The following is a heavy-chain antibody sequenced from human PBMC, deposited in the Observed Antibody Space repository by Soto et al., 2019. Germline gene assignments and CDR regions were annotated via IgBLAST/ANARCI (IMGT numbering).Heavy chain of an antibody. CDR2: ITDGGTST. V-gene: IGHV3-74*03. CDR3: ARGKPGGGDLDY. CDR1: GFAFSTYW. J-gene: IGHJ4*02. D-gene: IGHD3-16*01. Sequence: EVQLVESGGGLVQSGGSLRLSCAASGFAFSTYWMHWVRQAPGKGLVWVSLITDGGTSTTYADSVKGRFTISRDNAKNTVYLQVSSLGAEDTAVDYCARGKPGGGDLDYWGQGTLVTVSS.